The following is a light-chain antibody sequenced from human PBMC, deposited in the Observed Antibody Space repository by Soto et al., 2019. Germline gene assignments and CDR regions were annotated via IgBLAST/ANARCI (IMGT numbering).Light chain of an antibody. J-gene: IGLJ1*01. Sequence: QSALTQPASVSGSPGQSITISCTGTSSDVGSYNLVSWYQQHPGKPPKLMIYEGSKRPSGVSNRFSGSKSGNTASLTISGLQAEDEADYYCCSYAGSSISYVFGTGTKVTVL. CDR1: SSDVGSYNL. CDR2: EGS. V-gene: IGLV2-23*01. CDR3: CSYAGSSISYV.